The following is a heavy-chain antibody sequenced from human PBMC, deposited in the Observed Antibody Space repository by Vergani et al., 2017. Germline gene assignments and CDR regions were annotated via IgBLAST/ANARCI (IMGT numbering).Heavy chain of an antibody. V-gene: IGHV4-31*03. D-gene: IGHD3-22*01. J-gene: IGHJ4*02. Sequence: QVQLQESGPGLVKPSQTLSLTCTVSGGSINSGTYYWTWIRQHPGKGLEWIGYIHYSGSTYYNPSLKSRVTILVDTSKNQFFLKLSSVTAADTAVYYCARMGGYDEGDAFRIGYFDSWGPGILVTVSS. CDR1: GGSINSGTYY. CDR3: ARMGGYDEGDAFRIGYFDS. CDR2: IHYSGST.